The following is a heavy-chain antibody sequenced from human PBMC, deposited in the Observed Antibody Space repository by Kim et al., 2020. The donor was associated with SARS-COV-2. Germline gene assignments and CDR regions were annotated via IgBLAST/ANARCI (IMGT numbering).Heavy chain of an antibody. CDR2: ISWNSGSI. CDR3: AKEREWFGELPHPSGAFDI. CDR1: GFTFGDYA. V-gene: IGHV3-9*01. Sequence: GGSLRLSCAASGFTFGDYAMHWVRQAPGKGLEWVSGISWNSGSIGYADSVKGRFTISRDNAKNSLYLQMNSLRAEDTALYYCAKEREWFGELPHPSGAFDIWGQGTMVTVSS. D-gene: IGHD3-10*01. J-gene: IGHJ3*02.